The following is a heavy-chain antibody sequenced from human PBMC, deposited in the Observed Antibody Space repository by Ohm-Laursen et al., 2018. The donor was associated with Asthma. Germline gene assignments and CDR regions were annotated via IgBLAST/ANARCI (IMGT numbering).Heavy chain of an antibody. CDR2: IYSGGST. CDR3: ARDVMEWYLPAFDF. D-gene: IGHD3-3*01. V-gene: IGHV3-66*02. J-gene: IGHJ4*02. CDR1: GFTFSSYA. Sequence: SLRLSCAAFGFTFSSYAMSWVRQAPGKGLEWVSVIYSGGSTYYADSVNGRFTVSRDDSKNTLYLQMNSLRPDDTAVYYCARDVMEWYLPAFDFWGQGTLVTVSS.